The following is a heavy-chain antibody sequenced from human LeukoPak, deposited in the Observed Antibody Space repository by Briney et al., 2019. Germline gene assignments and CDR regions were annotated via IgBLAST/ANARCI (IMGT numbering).Heavy chain of an antibody. CDR2: ISYDGSNK. J-gene: IGHJ4*02. CDR1: GFTCSIYA. CDR3: ERDRLPITMVRGVANNC. D-gene: IGHD3-10*01. V-gene: IGHV3-30*04. Sequence: GSLILSCAAAGFTCSIYAMHWVRQAPGKGVEGVAVISYDGSNKYYADSVKGRFTIPRDNSKNPLYLQMICLRAVGTDVSYCERDRLPITMVRGVANNCWGQRTLVTV.